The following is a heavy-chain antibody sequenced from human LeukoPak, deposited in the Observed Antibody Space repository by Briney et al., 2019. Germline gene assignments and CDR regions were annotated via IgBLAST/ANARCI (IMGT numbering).Heavy chain of an antibody. CDR2: IWYDGSNK. CDR1: GFTFSSYG. V-gene: IGHV3-33*01. Sequence: GGSLRLSCAASGFTFSSYGMHWVRQAPGKGLEWVAAIWYDGSNKYHADSVKGRFTISRDNSKNTQYLQMNSLRAEDTAVYYCARDNNWTPDYWGQGTLVTVSS. CDR3: ARDNNWTPDY. D-gene: IGHD3/OR15-3a*01. J-gene: IGHJ4*02.